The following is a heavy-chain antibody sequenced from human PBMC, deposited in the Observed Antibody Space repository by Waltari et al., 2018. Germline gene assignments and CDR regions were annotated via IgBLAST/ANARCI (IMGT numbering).Heavy chain of an antibody. CDR1: GFPFTDYY. CDR3: ARANYGPDY. V-gene: IGHV3-11*01. CDR2: ISGPGTAK. D-gene: IGHD3-10*01. J-gene: IGHJ4*02. Sequence: QLQLVETGGGLVRPGGSLRLSCAASGFPFTDYYMSWLRQPPEKGLEWLSYISGPGTAKHYADSVKGRFTISRDNAKNSLFLQMNSLRADDTAVYYCARANYGPDYWGQGTLVTVSS.